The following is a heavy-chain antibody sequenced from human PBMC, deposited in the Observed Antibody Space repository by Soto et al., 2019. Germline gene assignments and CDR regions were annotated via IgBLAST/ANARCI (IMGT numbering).Heavy chain of an antibody. CDR2: ISHSGIT. D-gene: IGHD1-26*01. CDR3: ARVLSGWFDP. V-gene: IGHV4-4*02. Sequence: WETLSLTCAVSGVSITSANWWTWVRQPPGGGLEWIGEISHSGITNYKASLKSRVTMSVDKTKNDVSLKLTSVTAADTAVYYCARVLSGWFDPWGQGTPVTVSS. J-gene: IGHJ5*02. CDR1: GVSITSANW.